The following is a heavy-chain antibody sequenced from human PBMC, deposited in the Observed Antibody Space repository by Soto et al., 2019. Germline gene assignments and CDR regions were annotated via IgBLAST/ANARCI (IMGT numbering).Heavy chain of an antibody. J-gene: IGHJ4*02. CDR1: GFTFSTYS. D-gene: IGHD3-22*01. V-gene: IGHV3-30*18. CDR2: ISHDGNTQ. CDR3: AKDTYYYSTSGYYVFDH. Sequence: QVQLVESGGGVVQPGRSLRLSCAVSGFTFSTYSMHWVRQTPGKGLEWVARISHDGNTQNYADSVKGRFTISRDNAKNMLFLQMDGLRAEDTALFYCAKDTYYYSTSGYYVFDHWGQGTLVTVSS.